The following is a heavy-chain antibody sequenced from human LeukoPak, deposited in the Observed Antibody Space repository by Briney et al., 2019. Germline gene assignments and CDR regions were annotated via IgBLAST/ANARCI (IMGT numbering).Heavy chain of an antibody. J-gene: IGHJ4*02. Sequence: GGSLRLSCTASGFTFGDYTLSWVRRAPGKGLEWVGFIRSKSYGGAAEYAASVKGRFTISRDDSKSIAYLQMNSLKTEDTAVYYCSRSLWFGDWYFDYWGQGTLVTISS. CDR1: GFTFGDYT. D-gene: IGHD3-10*01. CDR3: SRSLWFGDWYFDY. CDR2: IRSKSYGGAA. V-gene: IGHV3-49*04.